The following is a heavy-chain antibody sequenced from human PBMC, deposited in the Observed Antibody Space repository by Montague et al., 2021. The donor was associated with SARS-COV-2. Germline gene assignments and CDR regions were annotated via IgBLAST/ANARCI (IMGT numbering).Heavy chain of an antibody. V-gene: IGHV4-39*01. CDR2: IYYSGST. CDR3: ARHASYDYSKDLNYYYYYGMDV. D-gene: IGHD4-11*01. J-gene: IGHJ6*02. CDR1: GGSISSSSYY. Sequence: SETLSLTCTVSGGSISSSSYYWGWIRQPPGKGLERIGSIYYSGSTYYNPSLKSRVTISVDTSKNQFSLKLSSVTAADTAVYYCARHASYDYSKDLNYYYYYGMDVWGQGTTVTVSS.